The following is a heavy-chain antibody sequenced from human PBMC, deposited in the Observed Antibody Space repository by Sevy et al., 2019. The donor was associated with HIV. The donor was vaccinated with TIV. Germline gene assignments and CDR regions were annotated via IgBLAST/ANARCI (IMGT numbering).Heavy chain of an antibody. Sequence: SETLSLTCAVYGGSFSGYYWSWIRQPPGKGLEWIGEINHSGSTNYNPSLKSRVTISVDTSKNQFSLKLSSVTAADRAVYYCARDGSGSYYLYYYGMDVWGQGTTVTVSS. CDR2: INHSGST. CDR1: GGSFSGYY. J-gene: IGHJ6*02. CDR3: ARDGSGSYYLYYYGMDV. D-gene: IGHD3-10*01. V-gene: IGHV4-34*01.